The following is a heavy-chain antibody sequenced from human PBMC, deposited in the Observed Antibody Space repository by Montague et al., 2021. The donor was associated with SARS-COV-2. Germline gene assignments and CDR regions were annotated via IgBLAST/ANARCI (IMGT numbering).Heavy chain of an antibody. CDR3: AGEVEYFFDN. CDR2: IYHNGKT. CDR1: GDSITNTRYF. V-gene: IGHV4-39*01. D-gene: IGHD3-10*01. J-gene: IGHJ4*02. Sequence: SETLSLTCNVSGDSITNTRYFWGWIRQPPGKALEWIGSIYHNGKTYYNPALERRALMSIDTSKNQFSLRLSPVIASDTAVYYCAGEVEYFFDNWGQGFLVIVSS.